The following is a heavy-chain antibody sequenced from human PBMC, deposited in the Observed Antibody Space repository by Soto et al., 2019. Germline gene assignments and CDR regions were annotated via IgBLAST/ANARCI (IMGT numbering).Heavy chain of an antibody. D-gene: IGHD1-1*01. V-gene: IGHV3-74*01. J-gene: IGHJ4*02. Sequence: PGGSLRLSCAASGFTFSNAWINWVRQAPGKGLEWVSRIDNDGSATTYADSVKGRFTISRDNAKNTLFLQMNTLRVDDTAVYYCARDNWNSYWGQGTLVTVSS. CDR3: ARDNWNSY. CDR2: IDNDGSAT. CDR1: GFTFSNAW.